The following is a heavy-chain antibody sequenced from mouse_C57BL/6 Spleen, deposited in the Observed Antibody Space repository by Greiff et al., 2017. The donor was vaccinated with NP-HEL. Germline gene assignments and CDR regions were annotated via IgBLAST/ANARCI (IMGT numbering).Heavy chain of an antibody. D-gene: IGHD2-4*01. CDR2: IYPGDGDT. V-gene: IGHV1-80*01. Sequence: QVHVKQSGAELVKPGASVKISCKASGYAFSSYWMNWVKQRPGKGLEWIGQIYPGDGDTNYNGKFKGKATLTADKSSSTAYMQLSSLTSEDSAVYFCARGGDYPWFAYWGQGTLVTVSA. CDR3: ARGGDYPWFAY. CDR1: GYAFSSYW. J-gene: IGHJ3*01.